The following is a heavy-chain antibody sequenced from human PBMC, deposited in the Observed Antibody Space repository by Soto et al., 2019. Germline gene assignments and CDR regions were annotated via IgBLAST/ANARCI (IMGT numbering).Heavy chain of an antibody. D-gene: IGHD6-19*01. CDR3: ARHIAVSGTRGFDY. J-gene: IGHJ4*02. Sequence: QVQLQESGPGLMQPSGTLSLTCAVSGGSISDNWWSWVRQPPGKGLEWIGEIYHTGNRHYNPSLEGRVTTSVDKSKNHFSLNLNSVTAADTAVYYCARHIAVSGTRGFDYWGQGILVTVSS. V-gene: IGHV4-4*02. CDR1: GGSISDNW. CDR2: IYHTGNR.